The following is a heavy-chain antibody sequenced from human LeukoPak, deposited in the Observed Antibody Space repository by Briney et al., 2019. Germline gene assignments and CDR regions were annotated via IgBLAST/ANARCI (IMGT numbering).Heavy chain of an antibody. D-gene: IGHD3-22*01. CDR1: GFTVSSNY. Sequence: PGGSLRLSCAASGFTVSSNYMSWVRQASGKGLEWVSVIYSGGSTYYADSVKGRFTISRDNSKNTLYLQMNSLRAEDTAVYYCASWDYYDSSGYHDYWGQGTLVTVSP. CDR3: ASWDYYDSSGYHDY. CDR2: IYSGGST. V-gene: IGHV3-66*01. J-gene: IGHJ4*02.